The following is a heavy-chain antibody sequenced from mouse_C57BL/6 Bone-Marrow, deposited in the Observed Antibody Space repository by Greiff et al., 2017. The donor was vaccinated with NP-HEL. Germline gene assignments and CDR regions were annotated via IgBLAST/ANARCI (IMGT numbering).Heavy chain of an antibody. CDR1: GYTFTDYY. CDR3: ARGDYYGSSLYYFDY. V-gene: IGHV1-75*01. J-gene: IGHJ2*01. CDR2: IFPGSGST. Sequence: VQLQPSGPELVKPGASVKISCKASGYTFTDYYINWVKQRPGQGLEWIGWIFPGSGSTYYNEKFKGKATLTVDKSSSTAYMLLSSLTSEDSAVYFCARGDYYGSSLYYFDYWGQGTTLTVSS. D-gene: IGHD1-1*01.